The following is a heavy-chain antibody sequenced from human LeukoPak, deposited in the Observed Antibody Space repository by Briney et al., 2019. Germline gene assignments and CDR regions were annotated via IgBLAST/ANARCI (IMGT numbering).Heavy chain of an antibody. Sequence: PSETLSLTCAVYGGSFSDYSWSWIRRPPGKGLEWLGEINHGGSTNYNPSLKSRVTISVDTSKNQFSLKLSSVTAADTAVYYCARDRRGTYDFWSGNTDYYYMDVWGKGTTVTVSS. V-gene: IGHV4-34*01. D-gene: IGHD3-3*01. J-gene: IGHJ6*03. CDR3: ARDRRGTYDFWSGNTDYYYMDV. CDR1: GGSFSDYS. CDR2: INHGGST.